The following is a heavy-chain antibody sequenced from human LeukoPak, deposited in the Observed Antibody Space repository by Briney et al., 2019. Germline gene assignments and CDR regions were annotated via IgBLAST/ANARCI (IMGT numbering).Heavy chain of an antibody. D-gene: IGHD1-26*01. J-gene: IGHJ4*02. Sequence: SVKVSCKASGGTFSSYAISWVRQAPGQGLEWMGRIIPIFGTANYAQKFQGRVTITTDESTSTAYMELSSLRSEDTAVYYCARDAIPCPTCGGYYEGYYFDYWGQGTLVTVSS. V-gene: IGHV1-69*05. CDR2: IIPIFGTA. CDR3: ARDAIPCPTCGGYYEGYYFDY. CDR1: GGTFSSYA.